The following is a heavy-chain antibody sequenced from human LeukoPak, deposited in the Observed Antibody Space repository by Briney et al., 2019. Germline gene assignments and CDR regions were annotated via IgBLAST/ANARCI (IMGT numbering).Heavy chain of an antibody. CDR3: ARDLRLGDCSGGSCYQANNWFDP. CDR2: ISYDGSNK. CDR1: GFTFSSYA. J-gene: IGHJ5*02. D-gene: IGHD2-15*01. V-gene: IGHV3-30-3*01. Sequence: PGRSLRLSCAASGFTFSSYAMHWVRQAPGKGLEWVAVISYDGSNKYYADFVKGRFTISRDNSKNTLYLQMNSLRAEDTAVYYCARDLRLGDCSGGSCYQANNWFDPWGQGTLVTVSS.